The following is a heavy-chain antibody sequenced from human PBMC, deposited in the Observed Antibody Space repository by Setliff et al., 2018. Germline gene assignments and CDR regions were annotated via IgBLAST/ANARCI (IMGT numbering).Heavy chain of an antibody. J-gene: IGHJ3*02. CDR1: GFSLSTDGVS. D-gene: IGHD3-22*01. CDR2: IYWDDDK. CDR3: AHTHSYYYDSSGLNNAFDI. Sequence: SGPTLVNPTQTLTLTCTFSGFSLSTDGVSVGWIRQPPGKALEWLALIYWDDDKRYSPSLKSRLTITKDTSKNQVVLTMTNMDPVDTATYYCAHTHSYYYDSSGLNNAFDIWGQGTMVTVSS. V-gene: IGHV2-5*02.